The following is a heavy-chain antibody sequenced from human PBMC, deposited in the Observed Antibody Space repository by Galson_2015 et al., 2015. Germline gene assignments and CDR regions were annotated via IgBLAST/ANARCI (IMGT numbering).Heavy chain of an antibody. CDR3: AKGVGSDFYYANDY. J-gene: IGHJ4*02. D-gene: IGHD3-22*01. Sequence: SLRLSCAAAGFTFSKAWMSWVRQAPGKGLEWVSLITASGGSPYYADSVKRRFTISRDNSKNTLYLQMNSLRAEDTAMYYCAKGVGSDFYYANDYWGQGTLVTVSS. CDR2: ITASGGSP. CDR1: GFTFSKAW. V-gene: IGHV3-23*01.